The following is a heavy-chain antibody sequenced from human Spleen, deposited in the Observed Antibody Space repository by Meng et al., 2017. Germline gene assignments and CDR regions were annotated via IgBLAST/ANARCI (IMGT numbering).Heavy chain of an antibody. CDR1: GDSVSSNIAS. CDR3: SRVSQSIWYFDL. Sequence: SQTLSLTCAIPGDSVSSNIASWNWIRQSPSRGLEWLGRTYYRSKWYNDYAVSVKSRIIINPDTSKNQFSLQLNSVTPEDTAVYYCSRVSQSIWYFDLWGRGTLVTVSS. D-gene: IGHD2/OR15-2a*01. CDR2: TYYRSKWYN. J-gene: IGHJ2*01. V-gene: IGHV6-1*01.